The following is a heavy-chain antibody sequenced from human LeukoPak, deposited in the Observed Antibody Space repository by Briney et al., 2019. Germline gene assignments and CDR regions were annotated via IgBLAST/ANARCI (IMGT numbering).Heavy chain of an antibody. Sequence: SETLSLTCAVYGGSFSGYYWSWIRQPPGKGLEWIREINHSGSTNYNPSLKSRVTISVDTSKNQFSLRLTSVTAADTAVYYCASLRVPGDFDYWGQGTLVTVSS. CDR3: ASLRVPGDFDY. CDR1: GGSFSGYY. CDR2: INHSGST. V-gene: IGHV4-34*01. J-gene: IGHJ4*02. D-gene: IGHD3-16*01.